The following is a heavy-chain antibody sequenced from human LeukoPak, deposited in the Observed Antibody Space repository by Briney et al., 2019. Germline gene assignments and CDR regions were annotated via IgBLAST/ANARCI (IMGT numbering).Heavy chain of an antibody. CDR1: GYTFTSYA. D-gene: IGHD3-22*01. J-gene: IGHJ6*02. V-gene: IGHV1-3*01. CDR2: INAGNGNT. CDR3: ARDADDSSGYYFLPPPGMDV. Sequence: GASGKVSCKASGYTFTSYAMHWVRQATGQRLEWMGWINAGNGNTKYSQKFQGRVTITRDTSASRAYMELSSLRSEDTAVYYCARDADDSSGYYFLPPPGMDVRGQGTTVTVSS.